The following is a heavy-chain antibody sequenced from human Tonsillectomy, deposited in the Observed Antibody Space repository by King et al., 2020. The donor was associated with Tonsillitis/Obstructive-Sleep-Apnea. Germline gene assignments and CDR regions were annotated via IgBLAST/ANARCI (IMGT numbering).Heavy chain of an antibody. CDR3: ARDDKYYYASSGYPIFDY. V-gene: IGHV1-18*01. Sequence: QLVQSGAEVKKPGASVKVSCQASGYSFTNNGISWVRQAPGQGLEWMGWISAYNVNTKHAQKFQGRVTMTTDTPTRTAYMALRSPRSDDTAVYYCARDDKYYYASSGYPIFDYWGQGTLVTGSS. D-gene: IGHD3-22*01. CDR1: GYSFTNNG. J-gene: IGHJ4*02. CDR2: ISAYNVNT.